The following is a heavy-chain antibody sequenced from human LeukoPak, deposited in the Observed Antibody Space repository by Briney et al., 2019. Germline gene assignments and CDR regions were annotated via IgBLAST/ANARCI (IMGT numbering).Heavy chain of an antibody. CDR3: AIMVYAASFFDY. CDR2: FDPEDGET. D-gene: IGHD2-8*01. Sequence: ASVKVSCKVSGYTLTELSMHWVRQAHGKGLEWMGGFDPEDGETIYAQKFQGRVTMTEDTSTDTAYVELSSLRSEDTAVYYCAIMVYAASFFDYWGQGTLVTVSS. V-gene: IGHV1-24*01. J-gene: IGHJ4*02. CDR1: GYTLTELS.